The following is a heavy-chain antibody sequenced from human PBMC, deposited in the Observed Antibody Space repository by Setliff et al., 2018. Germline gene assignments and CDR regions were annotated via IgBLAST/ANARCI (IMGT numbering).Heavy chain of an antibody. CDR1: GGPFSGYT. CDR3: VRSSPRGSTAGYWYFDL. Sequence: PSETLSLTCAVYGGPFSGYTWNWIRQPPGKGLEWIGAINHGGATTYSPSLKTRVSISVDTSQSQLSLRLASVIAADTAVYYCVRSSPRGSTAGYWYFDLRGRGTLVTVSS. D-gene: IGHD6-13*01. V-gene: IGHV4-34*01. J-gene: IGHJ2*01. CDR2: INHGGAT.